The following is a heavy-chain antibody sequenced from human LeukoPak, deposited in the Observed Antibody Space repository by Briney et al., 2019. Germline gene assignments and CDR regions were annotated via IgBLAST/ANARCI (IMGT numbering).Heavy chain of an antibody. Sequence: PGGSLRLSCAASGFTFSSYWMSWVRQAPGKGLEWVANIKQDGSEKYYVDSVKGRFTISRDNAKNSLYLQMNSLRAEDTAVYYCARLRGYSGYDPKLYYYYGMDVWGQGTTVTVSS. D-gene: IGHD5-12*01. V-gene: IGHV3-7*03. J-gene: IGHJ6*02. CDR3: ARLRGYSGYDPKLYYYYGMDV. CDR2: IKQDGSEK. CDR1: GFTFSSYW.